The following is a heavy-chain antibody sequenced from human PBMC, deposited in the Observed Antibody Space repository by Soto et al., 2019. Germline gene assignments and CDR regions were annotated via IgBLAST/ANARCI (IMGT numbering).Heavy chain of an antibody. CDR3: ARLSGDHSAFFSYGMDA. CDR2: ITSDGTIS. J-gene: IGHJ6*02. CDR1: GFTFDTYW. D-gene: IGHD3-10*01. Sequence: GGSLRLSCAASGFTFDTYWMNWVRQAPGKGPEWPSGITSDGTISSYADSVNGRFTISRDNARNTLSLQMNSLRADDTAVYYCARLSGDHSAFFSYGMDAWGQGTTVTVSS. V-gene: IGHV3-74*01.